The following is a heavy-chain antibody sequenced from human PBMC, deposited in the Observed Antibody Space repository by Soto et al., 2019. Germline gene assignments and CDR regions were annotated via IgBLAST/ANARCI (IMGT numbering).Heavy chain of an antibody. D-gene: IGHD3-3*02. CDR2: ISPSSSYM. V-gene: IGHV3-21*06. CDR3: ARGGNFVEEVLSD. J-gene: IGHJ4*02. CDR1: GFTFSSYT. Sequence: PWGSLRLSCAASGFTFSSYTMNWVRQAPGKGLEWVSSISPSSSYMYFADSVRGRFTISRDNAKNSLYLQMNSLRAEDTAVYYCARGGNFVEEVLSDWGQGTLVTVST.